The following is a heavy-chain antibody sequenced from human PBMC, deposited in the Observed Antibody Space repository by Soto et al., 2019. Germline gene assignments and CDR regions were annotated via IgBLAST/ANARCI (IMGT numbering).Heavy chain of an antibody. D-gene: IGHD3-10*01. CDR3: ARAKTYYYGSGSYYNTPSRFDY. J-gene: IGHJ4*02. Sequence: AASVKVSCKASGYTFTGYYMHWVRQAPGQGLEWMGWINPNSGGTNYAQKFQGRVTMTRDTSISTAYMELSRLRSDDTAVYYCARAKTYYYGSGSYYNTPSRFDYWGQGTLVTVSS. CDR2: INPNSGGT. V-gene: IGHV1-2*02. CDR1: GYTFTGYY.